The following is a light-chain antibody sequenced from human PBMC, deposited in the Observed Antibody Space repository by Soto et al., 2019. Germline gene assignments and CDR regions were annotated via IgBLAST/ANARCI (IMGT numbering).Light chain of an antibody. Sequence: QSVLTQPPSVSGAPGQRVTISCTGSSSNIGAGYDVHWYQQVPGTAPKLLIYGYGNSKRPSGVPDRFSGSKSGTSASLAITGLQAEDEADYYCQSYDSSLSGVVFGGGTKLTVL. CDR2: GNS. J-gene: IGLJ2*01. V-gene: IGLV1-40*01. CDR3: QSYDSSLSGVV. CDR1: SSNIGAGYD.